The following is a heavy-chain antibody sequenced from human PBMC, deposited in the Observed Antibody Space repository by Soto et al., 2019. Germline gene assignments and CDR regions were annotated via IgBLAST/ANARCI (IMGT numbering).Heavy chain of an antibody. D-gene: IGHD5-18*01. CDR2: IIPIFGTA. CDR1: GGTFSSYA. CDR3: ASGGLQLWLRTARFDY. Sequence: QVQLVQSGAEVKKPGSSLKVSCKASGGTFSSYAISWVRQAPGQGLEWMGGIIPIFGTANYAQKFQGRVTITADESASTAYMELSSLRSEDTAVYYCASGGLQLWLRTARFDYWGQGTLVTVSS. J-gene: IGHJ4*02. V-gene: IGHV1-69*01.